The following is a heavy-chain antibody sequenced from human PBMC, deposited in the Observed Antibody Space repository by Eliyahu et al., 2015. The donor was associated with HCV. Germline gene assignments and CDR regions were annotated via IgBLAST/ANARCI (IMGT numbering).Heavy chain of an antibody. CDR1: GFMFXYYH. CDR3: TRDRPEPNDNGYDH. CDR2: IXSSGGTT. Sequence: QVHLVESGGGLVKPGGSLRLSCAASGFMFXYYHMSWVRQARGEGXEWVAXIXSSGGTTYYADSVKGRFTISRDNARNSLSLQMNSLRDEDTAMYYCTRDRPEPNDNGYDHWGQGTLVTVSS. D-gene: IGHD2-8*01. J-gene: IGHJ5*02. V-gene: IGHV3-11*01.